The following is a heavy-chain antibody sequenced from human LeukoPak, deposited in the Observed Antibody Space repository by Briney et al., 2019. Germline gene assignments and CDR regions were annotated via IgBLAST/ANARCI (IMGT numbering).Heavy chain of an antibody. CDR1: GGSISSGGYY. V-gene: IGHV4-30-2*01. J-gene: IGHJ4*02. CDR2: IYHSGST. CDR3: AKMYSSSSVDY. Sequence: KASETLSLTCTVSGGSISSGGYYWSWIRQPPGKGLEWIGYIYHSGSTYYNPSLKSRVTISVDRSKNQFSLKLSSVTAADTAVYYCAKMYSSSSVDYWGQGTLVTVSS. D-gene: IGHD6-6*01.